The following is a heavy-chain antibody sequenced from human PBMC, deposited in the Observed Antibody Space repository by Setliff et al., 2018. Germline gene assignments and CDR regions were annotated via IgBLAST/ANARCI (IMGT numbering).Heavy chain of an antibody. CDR3: TRAYSGSHDY. CDR2: IYYSGGT. V-gene: IGHV4-31*03. Sequence: SETLSLTCTVSGGSISSGGYYWSWIRQHPGKGLEWIGYIYYSGGTYYNPSLKSRVTISVDKSRNQFSLRLTSVTAADTAIYYCTRAYSGSHDYWGQGTLVTVSS. CDR1: GGSISSGGYY. D-gene: IGHD1-26*01. J-gene: IGHJ4*02.